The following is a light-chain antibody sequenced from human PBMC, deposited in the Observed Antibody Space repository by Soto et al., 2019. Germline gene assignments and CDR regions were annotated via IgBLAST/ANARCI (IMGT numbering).Light chain of an antibody. CDR2: DAS. V-gene: IGKV3-11*01. J-gene: IGKJ1*01. CDR1: QSVNSY. CDR3: QQRSNWPRT. Sequence: EIVLTQSPDTLSLSPGERATLSCRASQSVNSYLAWYQQKPGQAPRLLIYDASNRATGIPARFGGSGSGTDFTLTISGLEPEDFAVYYCQQRSNWPRTFGQGTKVDIK.